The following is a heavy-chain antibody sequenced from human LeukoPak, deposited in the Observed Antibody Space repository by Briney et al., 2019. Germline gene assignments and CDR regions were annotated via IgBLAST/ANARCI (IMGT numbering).Heavy chain of an antibody. J-gene: IGHJ4*02. D-gene: IGHD1-26*01. Sequence: ASVKVSCKVSGYTLTELSMHWVRQAPGKVLEWMGGFDPEDGETIYAQKFQGRVTMTEDTSTDTAYMELSSLRSEDTAVYYCATHQAALSEVIVGATQRWYYFDYWGQGTLVTVSS. CDR1: GYTLTELS. V-gene: IGHV1-24*01. CDR3: ATHQAALSEVIVGATQRWYYFDY. CDR2: FDPEDGET.